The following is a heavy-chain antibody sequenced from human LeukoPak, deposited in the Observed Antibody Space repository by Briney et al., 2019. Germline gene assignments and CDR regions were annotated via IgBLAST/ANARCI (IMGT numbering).Heavy chain of an antibody. CDR2: IYPGDSDT. J-gene: IGHJ4*02. CDR1: GYSFTSYW. D-gene: IGHD3-22*01. CDR3: ARHSDYYYSSGYSEFDY. V-gene: IGHV5-51*01. Sequence: GESLKISCKGSGYSFTSYWIGWVRQMPGKGLEWMGIIYPGDSDTRYSPSFQGQVTISADKSISTAYLQWSSLKASDTAMYYCARHSDYYYSSGYSEFDYWGQGTLVTVSS.